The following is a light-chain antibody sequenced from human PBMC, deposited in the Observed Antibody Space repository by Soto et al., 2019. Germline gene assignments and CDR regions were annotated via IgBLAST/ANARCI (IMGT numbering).Light chain of an antibody. V-gene: IGLV1-40*01. CDR3: QSYDTSLGAYV. CDR2: GNN. Sequence: QSVLTHPPSVSGAPGQRVTISCTGSSSNIGAGYDVHWYQHLPGTAPKLLIYGNNNRPSGVPDRFSGSKSGTSASLAITGLQAEDEADYYCQSYDTSLGAYVFGSGTKVTVL. J-gene: IGLJ1*01. CDR1: SSNIGAGYD.